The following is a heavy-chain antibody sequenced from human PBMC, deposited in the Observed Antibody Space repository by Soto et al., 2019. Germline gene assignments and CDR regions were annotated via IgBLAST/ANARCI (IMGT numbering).Heavy chain of an antibody. J-gene: IGHJ4*02. D-gene: IGHD3-22*01. CDR2: ISWNSGSI. V-gene: IGHV3-9*01. CDR1: GFTFDDYA. CDR3: AKSLDYDSSGYYYCDY. Sequence: EVQLVESGGGLVQSGRSLRLSCAASGFTFDDYAMHWVRQAPGKGLEWVSSISWNSGSIAYADSVKGRFTISRDNAKNSVFLQMRSLRPEDTGLYCCAKSLDYDSSGYYYCDYWGQGTLVTVSS.